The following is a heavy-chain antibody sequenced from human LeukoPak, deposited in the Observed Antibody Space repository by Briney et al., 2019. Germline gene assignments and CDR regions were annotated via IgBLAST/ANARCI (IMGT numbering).Heavy chain of an antibody. J-gene: IGHJ4*02. Sequence: SETLCLTCTVSGGSISSGSYYWSWIRQPAGKGLEWIGRIYTSGSANYNPSLKSRVTISVDTSKNQFSLKLSSVTAADTAVYYCARECYGDYLDYWGQGTPVTVSS. CDR3: ARECYGDYLDY. D-gene: IGHD4-17*01. CDR2: IYTSGSA. V-gene: IGHV4-61*02. CDR1: GGSISSGSYY.